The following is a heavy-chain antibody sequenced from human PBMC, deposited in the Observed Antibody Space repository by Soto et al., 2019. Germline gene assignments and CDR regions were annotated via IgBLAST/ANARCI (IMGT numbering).Heavy chain of an antibody. V-gene: IGHV4-39*01. D-gene: IGHD3-9*01. Sequence: SETLSLTCTVSGGSISSSSYYWGWIRQAPGKGLEWIGSIYYSGSTYYNPSLKSRVTISVDTSKNQFSLKLSSVTAADTAVYYCARRRDILTGYYPTREHLFDCWGQGTLVAVSA. CDR3: ARRRDILTGYYPTREHLFDC. CDR2: IYYSGST. J-gene: IGHJ4*02. CDR1: GGSISSSSYY.